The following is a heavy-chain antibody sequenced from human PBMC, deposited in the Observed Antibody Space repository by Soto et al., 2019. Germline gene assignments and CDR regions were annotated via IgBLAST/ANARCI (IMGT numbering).Heavy chain of an antibody. CDR3: ARGHLGYCSGGSCQPTAFDI. J-gene: IGHJ3*02. V-gene: IGHV3-48*01. CDR2: ISSSSSTI. Sequence: GGSLRLSCAASGFTFSSYSMNWVRQAPGKGLEWVSYISSSSSTIYYADSVKGRFTISRDNAKNSLYLQMNSLRAEDTAVYYCARGHLGYCSGGSCQPTAFDIWGQGTMVTVSS. CDR1: GFTFSSYS. D-gene: IGHD2-15*01.